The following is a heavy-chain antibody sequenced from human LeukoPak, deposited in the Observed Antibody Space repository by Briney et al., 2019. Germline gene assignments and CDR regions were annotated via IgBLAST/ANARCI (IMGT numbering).Heavy chain of an antibody. CDR2: IYSGNNT. CDR1: GFTVSSKY. CDR3: ARVRGSYYFDY. Sequence: GGSLRLSCAASGFTVSSKYISWVRQAPGKGLEWVSVIYSGNNTYYVDSVKGRFTISRDNSKNTLYFQMNSLRAEDTAVYYCARVRGSYYFDYWGQGTLVTVSS. V-gene: IGHV3-66*01. J-gene: IGHJ4*02. D-gene: IGHD3-10*01.